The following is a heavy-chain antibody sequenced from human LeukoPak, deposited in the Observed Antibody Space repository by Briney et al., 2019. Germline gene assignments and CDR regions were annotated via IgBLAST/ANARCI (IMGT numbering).Heavy chain of an antibody. CDR3: ARQDASGYYEGVVGY. J-gene: IGHJ4*02. D-gene: IGHD3-22*01. Sequence: SETLSLTCTVSGGSISSYYWSWLRQPQGKGLEWDGYIYYSGSTNYNHSLKSRVTISVDTSKNQFTLKLSSVTAADTAVYYCARQDASGYYEGVVGYWGQGTLVTVSS. CDR2: IYYSGST. CDR1: GGSISSYY. V-gene: IGHV4-59*08.